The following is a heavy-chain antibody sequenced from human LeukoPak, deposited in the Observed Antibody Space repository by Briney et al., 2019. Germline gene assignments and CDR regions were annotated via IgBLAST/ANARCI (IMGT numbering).Heavy chain of an antibody. CDR3: ARQFRDSSGYYSYYFDY. CDR2: IYPGDSDN. D-gene: IGHD3-22*01. V-gene: IGHV5-51*01. J-gene: IGHJ4*02. Sequence: GESLQISCKCSGYSFTTYWIGWVRQMPGRGLEWMGIIYPGDSDNRYSPSFQGQVTISADKSISTAYLQWSSLKASDTAMYYCARQFRDSSGYYSYYFDYWGQGTLVTVSS. CDR1: GYSFTTYW.